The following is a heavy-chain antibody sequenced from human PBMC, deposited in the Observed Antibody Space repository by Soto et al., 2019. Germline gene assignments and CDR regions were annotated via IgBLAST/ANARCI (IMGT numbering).Heavy chain of an antibody. V-gene: IGHV3-23*01. CDR2: ISGSGGTT. J-gene: IGHJ4*02. Sequence: EVQLLESGGGLVQPGRSLRLTCAASGFTFSNYAMNWVRQAPGQGRDWVSAISGSGGTTYYADSVKGRFTISRDNSKNTLFLQMNSLRAEDAAVYYCAKFFVETGSNSGWPWSFHYWGQGTLVTVSS. D-gene: IGHD6-25*01. CDR1: GFTFSNYA. CDR3: AKFFVETGSNSGWPWSFHY.